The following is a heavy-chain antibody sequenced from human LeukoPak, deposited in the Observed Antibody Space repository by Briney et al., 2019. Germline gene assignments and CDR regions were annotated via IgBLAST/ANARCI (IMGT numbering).Heavy chain of an antibody. CDR3: ARPRGLGGSYYDPYDY. D-gene: IGHD1-26*01. CDR1: GCTFTSYG. Sequence: GASVKVSCKASGCTFTSYGISWVRQAPGQGLEWMGWISAYNGNTNYAQKLQGRVTMTTDTSTSTAYMELRSLRSDDTAVYYCARPRGLGGSYYDPYDYWGQGTLVTVSS. V-gene: IGHV1-18*01. CDR2: ISAYNGNT. J-gene: IGHJ4*02.